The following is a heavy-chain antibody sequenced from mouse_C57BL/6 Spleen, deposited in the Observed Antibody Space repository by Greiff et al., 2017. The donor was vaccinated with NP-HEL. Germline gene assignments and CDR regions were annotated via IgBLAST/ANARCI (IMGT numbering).Heavy chain of an antibody. CDR3: ANYGNYDYAMDY. D-gene: IGHD2-1*01. V-gene: IGHV1-82*01. CDR2: IYPGDGDT. Sequence: LVESGPELVKPGASVKISCKASGYAFSSSWMNWVKQRPGKGLEWIGRIYPGDGDTNYNGKFKGKATLTADKSSSTAYMQLSSLTSEDSAVYFCANYGNYDYAMDYWGQGTSVTVSS. CDR1: GYAFSSSW. J-gene: IGHJ4*01.